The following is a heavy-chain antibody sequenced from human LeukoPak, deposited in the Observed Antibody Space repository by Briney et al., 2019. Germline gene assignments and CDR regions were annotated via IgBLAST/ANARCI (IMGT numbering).Heavy chain of an antibody. V-gene: IGHV4-4*07. Sequence: SETLSLTCTVSGGSISNYYWNWIRQPAGKGLEGIGRIYTSGSTNYNPSLKSRVTMSVETSKNQFSLKLSSVTAADTAVYYCAREGSGQQPRHWFDPWGQGTLVTVSS. CDR1: GGSISNYY. CDR2: IYTSGST. D-gene: IGHD6-13*01. CDR3: AREGSGQQPRHWFDP. J-gene: IGHJ5*02.